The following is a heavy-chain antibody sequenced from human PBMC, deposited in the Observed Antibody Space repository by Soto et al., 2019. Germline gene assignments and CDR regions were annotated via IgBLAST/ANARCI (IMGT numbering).Heavy chain of an antibody. CDR1: RFKFYNYD. J-gene: IGHJ4*02. D-gene: IGHD2-8*01. CDR3: ARGGVY. V-gene: IGHV3-48*03. CDR2: ISGTGFTT. Sequence: PWGGPRISCAASRFKFYNYDMNWVRQAPGGGLEWIAFISGTGFTTYYADSAWPRFTISRDNSQSALFLQMDSLTVDDSGIYFCARGGVYWGQGVPVTVSS.